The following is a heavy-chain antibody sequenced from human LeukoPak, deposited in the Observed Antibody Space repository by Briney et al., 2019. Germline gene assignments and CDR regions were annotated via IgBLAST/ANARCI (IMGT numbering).Heavy chain of an antibody. CDR3: ARDGVPYYDFWSGYRNWFDP. Sequence: PRGSLRLSCAASGFTFSSYGMHWVRQAPGKGLEGVTFIRYDGSDNYYADSVKGRFTISRDNSKNTLYLQMNSLRSDDTAVYYCARDGVPYYDFWSGYRNWFDPWGQGTLVTVSS. CDR1: GFTFSSYG. CDR2: IRYDGSDN. D-gene: IGHD3-3*01. J-gene: IGHJ5*02. V-gene: IGHV3-30*02.